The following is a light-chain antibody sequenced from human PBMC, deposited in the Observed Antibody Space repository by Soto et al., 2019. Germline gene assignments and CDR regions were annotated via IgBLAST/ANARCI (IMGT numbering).Light chain of an antibody. Sequence: QSALTQPASVSRSPGQSITISCTGTSSEVGGYNYVSWYQHHPGKAPKLIIYDVSNRPSGVSIRFSGSKSDNTASLTISGLQPEDESDYHCSSYTTSNTRQIVFGTGTKLTVL. CDR1: SSEVGGYNY. J-gene: IGLJ1*01. V-gene: IGLV2-14*03. CDR2: DVS. CDR3: SSYTTSNTRQIV.